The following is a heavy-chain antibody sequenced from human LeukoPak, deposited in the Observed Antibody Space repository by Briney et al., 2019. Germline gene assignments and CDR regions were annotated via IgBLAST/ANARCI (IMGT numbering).Heavy chain of an antibody. CDR3: AKGVDPLTWRMMTVAGTRFDF. Sequence: GGSLRLSCAVSGFTFDDYAMHWVRQAPGKGLEWVSLISGDGGSRYYAGSVKGRFTVSRDNSKNSLYLQMNRLRTEDTAFYYCAKGVDPLTWRMMTVAGTRFDFWGQGTLVTVSS. CDR2: ISGDGGSR. CDR1: GFTFDDYA. J-gene: IGHJ4*02. D-gene: IGHD6-19*01. V-gene: IGHV3-43*02.